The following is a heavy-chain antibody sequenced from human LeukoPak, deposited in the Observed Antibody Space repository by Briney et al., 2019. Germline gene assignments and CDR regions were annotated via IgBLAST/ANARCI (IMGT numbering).Heavy chain of an antibody. D-gene: IGHD6-19*01. V-gene: IGHV3-23*01. Sequence: PGGSLRLSCAASGFTFSTYAMTWVRLAPGKGLEWVSTICGSRDVGGTYYRDSVKGRFTISRDDSRNTLYLQMNSLRAEDAAVYYCAKEHPTVGWYLHFDCWGQGTLVTVSS. CDR3: AKEHPTVGWYLHFDC. CDR1: GFTFSTYA. J-gene: IGHJ4*02. CDR2: ICGSRDVGGT.